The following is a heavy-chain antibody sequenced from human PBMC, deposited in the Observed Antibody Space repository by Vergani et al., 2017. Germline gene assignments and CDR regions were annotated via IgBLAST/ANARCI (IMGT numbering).Heavy chain of an antibody. D-gene: IGHD6-19*01. CDR2: IHYSENT. CDR1: FDSIRNLN. V-gene: IGHV4-59*11. Sequence: QVQLQESGPGLVKSSETLSLTCSVSFDSIRNLNCNWIRQPPGKGLEWIGSIHYSENTNYNPSLKTRVTISVDTSKNQFSLTLTSVTAADTTVYYCASDTHSGQRADRWGQGILGTVTS. J-gene: IGHJ5*02. CDR3: ASDTHSGQRADR.